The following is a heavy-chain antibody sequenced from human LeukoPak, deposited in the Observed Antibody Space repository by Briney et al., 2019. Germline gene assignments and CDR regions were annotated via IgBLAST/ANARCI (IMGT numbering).Heavy chain of an antibody. CDR1: GFTFSSYR. V-gene: IGHV3-7*04. CDR2: IKQDGSEK. CDR3: ARDLYQLLYPVYYGMDV. D-gene: IGHD2-2*02. Sequence: GGSLRLSCAASGFTFSSYRMSWVRQAPGKGLEWVANIKQDGSEKYYVDSVKGRFTISRDNAKNSLYLQMNSLRAEDTAVYYCARDLYQLLYPVYYGMDVWGQGTTVAVSS. J-gene: IGHJ6*02.